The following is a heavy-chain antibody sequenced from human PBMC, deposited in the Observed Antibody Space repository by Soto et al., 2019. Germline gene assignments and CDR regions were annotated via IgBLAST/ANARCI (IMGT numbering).Heavy chain of an antibody. CDR1: GGTFSRHA. V-gene: IGHV1-69*12. CDR3: AIAPPNDNGDHDAFDS. D-gene: IGHD4-17*01. CDR2: IIPIVEAT. J-gene: IGHJ3*02. Sequence: QVQLVQSGTEVKKPGSSVKVSCKASGGTFSRHAVSWVRQAPGQGLEWMGAIIPIVEATNDAQKFQDRVTITADDSTSTVYMELRSLRSEDTAVYSCAIAPPNDNGDHDAFDSWGQGTRVIVSS.